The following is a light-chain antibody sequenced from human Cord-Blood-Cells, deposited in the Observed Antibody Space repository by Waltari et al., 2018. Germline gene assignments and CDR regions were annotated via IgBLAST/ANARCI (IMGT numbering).Light chain of an antibody. Sequence: QSALTQPASVSGSPGQSITISCTGTSSDVGGYNYVSWYQQHPGKAPKLLIYVVSNRPSVVSNRFSGSKSGNTASLTISGLQAEDEADYYCSSYTSSSTYVFGTGTKVTVL. CDR1: SSDVGGYNY. J-gene: IGLJ1*01. CDR2: VVS. CDR3: SSYTSSSTYV. V-gene: IGLV2-14*01.